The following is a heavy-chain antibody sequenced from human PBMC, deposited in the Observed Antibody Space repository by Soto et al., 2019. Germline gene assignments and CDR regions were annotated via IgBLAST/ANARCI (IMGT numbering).Heavy chain of an antibody. CDR2: ISGSGGST. V-gene: IGHV3-23*01. CDR3: AKPLLRYFDWLLSYYYYYGMDV. CDR1: GFTFSSYA. Sequence: EVQLLESGGGLVQPGGSLRLSCVVSGFTFSSYAMSWVRQAPGKGLEWVSAISGSGGSTYYADSVKGRFTISRDNSKNKLYLQMNSLRAEDTAVYYCAKPLLRYFDWLLSYYYYYGMDVWGQGTTVTVSS. D-gene: IGHD3-9*01. J-gene: IGHJ6*02.